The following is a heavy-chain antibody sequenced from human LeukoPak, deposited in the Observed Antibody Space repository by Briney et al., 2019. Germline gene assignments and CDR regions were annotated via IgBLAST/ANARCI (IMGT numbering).Heavy chain of an antibody. CDR2: INQSGST. CDR3: ASTTTSWPHYYYYCMDV. V-gene: IGHV4-34*01. CDR1: GASFTGYY. J-gene: IGHJ6*02. Sequence: SETLSLTCAVYGASFTGYYWSWIRQPPGKGLEWIGEINQSGSTNYNPSLKSRITISLDTSKNQFSLKLTSVTAADTAIYYCASTTTSWPHYYYYCMDVWGQGTTAPVTS. D-gene: IGHD2-2*01.